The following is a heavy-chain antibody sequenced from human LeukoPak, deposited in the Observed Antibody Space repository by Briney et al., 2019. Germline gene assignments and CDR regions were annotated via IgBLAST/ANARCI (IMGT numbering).Heavy chain of an antibody. Sequence: GGALRLSCAASGVIVSRNFMSWVRQAPGKGLQWVAIMYAGGTTDYSDPVRGRFHISRDSSNNTLSLQINSLRAEDTAVYYCARGSGSAWPLDRWGQGALVTVSS. CDR3: ARGSGSAWPLDR. J-gene: IGHJ5*02. CDR2: MYAGGTT. D-gene: IGHD2-15*01. V-gene: IGHV3-53*01. CDR1: GVIVSRNF.